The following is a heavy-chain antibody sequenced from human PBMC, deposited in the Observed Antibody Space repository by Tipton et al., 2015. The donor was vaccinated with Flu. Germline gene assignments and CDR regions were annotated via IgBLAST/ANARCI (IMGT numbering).Heavy chain of an antibody. Sequence: SLRLSCAASGFTFSSYAMHWVRQAPGKGLEWVAVISYDGSNKYYADSVKGRFTTSRDNSKNTLYLQMNSLRAEDTAVYYCARGGGYDSSGYPSYYYGMDVWGQGTTVTVSS. J-gene: IGHJ6*02. V-gene: IGHV3-30-3*01. CDR1: GFTFSSYA. CDR2: ISYDGSNK. CDR3: ARGGGYDSSGYPSYYYGMDV. D-gene: IGHD3-22*01.